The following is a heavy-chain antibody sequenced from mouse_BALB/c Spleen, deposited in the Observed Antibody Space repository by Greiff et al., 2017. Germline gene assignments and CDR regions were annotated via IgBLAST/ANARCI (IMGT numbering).Heavy chain of an antibody. CDR3: ARCYRYLDYAMDY. CDR2: ISYSGST. Sequence: EVQLQESGPGLVKPSQSLSLTCTVTGYSITSDYAWNWIRQFPGNKLEWMGYISYSGSTSYNPSLKSRISITRDTSKNQFFLQLNSVTTEDTATYYCARCYRYLDYAMDYWGQGTSVTVSS. V-gene: IGHV3-2*02. J-gene: IGHJ4*01. CDR1: GYSITSDYA. D-gene: IGHD2-14*01.